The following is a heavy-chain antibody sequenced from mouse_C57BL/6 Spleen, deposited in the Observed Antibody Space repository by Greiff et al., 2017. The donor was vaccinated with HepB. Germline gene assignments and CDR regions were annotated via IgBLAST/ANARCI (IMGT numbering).Heavy chain of an antibody. D-gene: IGHD2-4*01. CDR1: GFTFSDYG. J-gene: IGHJ2*01. Sequence: VQLKESGGGLVKPGGSLKLSCAASGFTFSDYGMHWVRQAPEKGLEWVAYISSGSSTIYYADTVKGRFTISRDNAKNTLFLQMTSLRSEDTVMYYCARRYDYEGYYFDYWGQGTTLTVSS. CDR3: ARRYDYEGYYFDY. V-gene: IGHV5-17*01. CDR2: ISSGSSTI.